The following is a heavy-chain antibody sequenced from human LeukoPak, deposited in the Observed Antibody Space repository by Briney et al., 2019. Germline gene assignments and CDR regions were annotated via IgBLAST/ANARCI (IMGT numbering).Heavy chain of an antibody. CDR2: ISAYNGNT. Sequence: ASVKVSCKASGYTFTSYGLSWVRQAPGQGLEWMGWISAYNGNTNYAQKLQGRVTMTTDTSTSTAYMELRSLRSDDTAVYYCARVRIVATIPSVLDVWGQGTTVTVSS. V-gene: IGHV1-18*01. D-gene: IGHD5-12*01. J-gene: IGHJ6*02. CDR1: GYTFTSYG. CDR3: ARVRIVATIPSVLDV.